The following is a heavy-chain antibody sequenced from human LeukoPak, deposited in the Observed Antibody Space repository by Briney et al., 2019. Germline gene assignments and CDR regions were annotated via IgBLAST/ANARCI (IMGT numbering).Heavy chain of an antibody. CDR3: ARVSEGGTFSDY. CDR2: ISNDERNE. D-gene: IGHD1-26*01. Sequence: GGSLRLSCAASGFTFSTYAMHWVRQAPGKGLEWVAVISNDERNEYYANSVKGRFTVSRDNSKNTLFLQMNSLRPEDTAVYFCARVSEGGTFSDYWGQGTLVTVSS. J-gene: IGHJ4*02. CDR1: GFTFSTYA. V-gene: IGHV3-30*04.